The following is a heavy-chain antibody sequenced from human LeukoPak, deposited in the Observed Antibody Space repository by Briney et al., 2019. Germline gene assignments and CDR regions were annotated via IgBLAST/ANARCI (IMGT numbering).Heavy chain of an antibody. CDR3: ARGGIMHYYYYYYMDV. V-gene: IGHV4-34*01. Sequence: PSETLSLTCAVYGGSFSGYYWSWNRQPPGKGLEWIGEINHSGSTNYNPSLKSRVTISVDTSKNQFSLKLSSVTAADTAVYYCARGGIMHYYYYYYMDVWGKGTTVTVSS. CDR2: INHSGST. J-gene: IGHJ6*03. D-gene: IGHD3-16*01. CDR1: GGSFSGYY.